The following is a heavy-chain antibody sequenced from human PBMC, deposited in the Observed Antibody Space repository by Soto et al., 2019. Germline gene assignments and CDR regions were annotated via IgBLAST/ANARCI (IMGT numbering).Heavy chain of an antibody. CDR2: IKQDGSEK. Sequence: SLRLSCAASGFTFSSYWMSWVRQAPGKGLEWVANIKQDGSEKYYVDSVKGRFTISRDNAKNSLYLQMNSLRAEDTAVYYCARDKYDFWSGLPYYYGMDVWCQGATVTVS. V-gene: IGHV3-7*05. CDR3: ARDKYDFWSGLPYYYGMDV. D-gene: IGHD3-3*01. J-gene: IGHJ6*02. CDR1: GFTFSSYW.